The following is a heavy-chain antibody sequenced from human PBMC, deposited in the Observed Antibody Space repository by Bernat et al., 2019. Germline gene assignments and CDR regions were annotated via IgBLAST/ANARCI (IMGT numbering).Heavy chain of an antibody. V-gene: IGHV4-39*02. J-gene: IGHJ4*02. CDR3: ARDPNGYKYFDY. CDR2: IYYSGST. D-gene: IGHD5-24*01. CDR1: GGSISSSSYY. Sequence: QLQLQESGPGLVKPSETLSLTCTVSGGSISSSSYYWGWIRQPPGKGLEWIGSIYYSGSTYYNPSLKSRVTISVDTSKNQFSLKLSSVTAADTAVYYCARDPNGYKYFDYWGQGTLVTVSS.